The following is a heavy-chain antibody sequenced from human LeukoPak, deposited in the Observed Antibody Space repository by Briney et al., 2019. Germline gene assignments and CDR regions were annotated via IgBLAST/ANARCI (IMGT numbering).Heavy chain of an antibody. CDR1: GFTFSSYS. Sequence: GGSLRLSCAASGFTFSSYSMNWVRQAPGKGLEWVSIVGGSGVKTYYADSVKGRFTISRDNSKNTVYPQMNSLRAEDTAVYYCAKRGDCSGTCTYDYWGQGTLVTVSS. CDR3: AKRGDCSGTCTYDY. V-gene: IGHV3-23*01. J-gene: IGHJ4*02. D-gene: IGHD2-2*01. CDR2: VGGSGVKT.